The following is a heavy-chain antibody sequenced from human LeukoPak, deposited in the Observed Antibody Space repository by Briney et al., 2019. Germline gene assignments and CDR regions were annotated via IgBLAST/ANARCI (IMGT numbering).Heavy chain of an antibody. CDR1: GFTFSRNS. D-gene: IGHD5-18*01. J-gene: IGHJ4*02. Sequence: GGSLRLSCAASGFTFSRNSMIWVRQAPGKGLEWVSSISSSSSYIYYADSVKGRFTISRDNAENSLYLQMNSLRAEDTAVYYCARDYPGYNYGYSDYWGQGTLVTVSS. CDR2: ISSSSSYI. V-gene: IGHV3-21*01. CDR3: ARDYPGYNYGYSDY.